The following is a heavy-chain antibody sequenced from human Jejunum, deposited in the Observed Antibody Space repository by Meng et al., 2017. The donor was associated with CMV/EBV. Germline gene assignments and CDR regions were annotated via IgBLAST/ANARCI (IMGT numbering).Heavy chain of an antibody. Sequence: VYGGSISSYYWNWIRQPPGKGLEWIGYIYFSGVTNYNPSLKSRLTISVDTSKNQFSLRLSSVTAADTAVYYCAGGTGTNLYNWFDPWGQGTLVTVSS. V-gene: IGHV4-59*01. CDR3: AGGTGTNLYNWFDP. CDR2: IYFSGVT. D-gene: IGHD1-1*01. J-gene: IGHJ5*02. CDR1: GGSISSYY.